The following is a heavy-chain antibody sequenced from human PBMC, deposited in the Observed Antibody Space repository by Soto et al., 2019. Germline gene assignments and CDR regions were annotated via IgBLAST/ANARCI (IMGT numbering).Heavy chain of an antibody. Sequence: GESLKISCKGSGYSFTNNWIGWVRQMPGKGLEWMAFIYPDDSDIRYSPSFQGQVTISADKSITTAYLQWSSLRASDSAIYYCARLSGFYGMDVWGQGTTVTVSS. CDR3: ARLSGFYGMDV. CDR2: IYPDDSDI. J-gene: IGHJ6*02. V-gene: IGHV5-51*01. CDR1: GYSFTNNW.